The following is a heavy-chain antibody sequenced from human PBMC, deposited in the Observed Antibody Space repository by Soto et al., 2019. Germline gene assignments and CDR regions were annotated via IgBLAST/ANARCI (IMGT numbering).Heavy chain of an antibody. Sequence: SETLSLTCIVSGGSISGTTYYWAWIRQPPGKGLEWIGSVYFDGSTYYNPSLKSRVTISVDTSMNHFSLRLTSVTAADTALYYCARGGIPRIYQLPTFDPWGQGTPVTVYS. V-gene: IGHV4-39*02. CDR2: VYFDGST. D-gene: IGHD2-2*01. CDR3: ARGGIPRIYQLPTFDP. CDR1: GGSISGTTYY. J-gene: IGHJ5*02.